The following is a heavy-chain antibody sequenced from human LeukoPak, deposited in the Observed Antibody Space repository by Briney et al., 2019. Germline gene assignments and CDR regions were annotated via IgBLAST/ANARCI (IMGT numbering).Heavy chain of an antibody. V-gene: IGHV3-53*01. D-gene: IGHD1-26*01. CDR2: IYSGGST. J-gene: IGHJ3*02. CDR3: ARGGSYLSAFDI. CDR1: EFSVGSNY. Sequence: GGSLRLSCAAPEFSVGSNYMTWVRQAPGKGLEWVSLIYSGGSTYYADSVKGRFTISRDNSKNTLYLQMNSLRAEDTAVYYCARGGSYLSAFDIWGQGTMVTVSS.